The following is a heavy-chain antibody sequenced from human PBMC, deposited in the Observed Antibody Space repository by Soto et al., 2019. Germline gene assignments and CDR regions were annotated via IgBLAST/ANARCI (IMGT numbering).Heavy chain of an antibody. CDR1: GYTFTRYG. CDR2: INAYNGNT. V-gene: IGHV1-18*01. Sequence: QVQPVQSGAEVKNPGASVKVSCKASGYTFTRYGIGWARQAPGQGLEWMGWINAYNGNTNYAQNLQGRVTLTTDTSTSTAYMELRSLRSNDTAIYYCAMVDVYVTPSPQDVWGQGTTVTVSS. J-gene: IGHJ6*02. D-gene: IGHD3-16*01. CDR3: AMVDVYVTPSPQDV.